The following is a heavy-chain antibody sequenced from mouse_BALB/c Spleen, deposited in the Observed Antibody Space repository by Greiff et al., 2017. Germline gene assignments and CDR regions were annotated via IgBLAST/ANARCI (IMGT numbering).Heavy chain of an antibody. J-gene: IGHJ2*01. CDR3: ARSFDYDVKDY. Sequence: QVQLQQSGAELMKPGASVKISCKATGYTFSSYWIEWVKQRPGHGLEWIGEILPGSGSTNYNEKFKGKATFTADTSSNTAYMQLSSLTSEDSAVYYCARSFDYDVKDYWGQGTTLTVSS. CDR1: GYTFSSYW. V-gene: IGHV1-9*01. D-gene: IGHD2-4*01. CDR2: ILPGSGST.